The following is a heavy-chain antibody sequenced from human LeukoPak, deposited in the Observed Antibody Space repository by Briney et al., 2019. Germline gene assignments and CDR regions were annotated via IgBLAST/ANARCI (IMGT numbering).Heavy chain of an antibody. Sequence: GGSLRLSCAASEFTFSSYAMNWVRQAPGKGLEWVSTISGSGADTYYADSVKGRFTISRDNSKNTLYLQMNSLRAEDTAVYYCARVQKGIAAAGTGGGWFEPWGQGTLVTVSA. V-gene: IGHV3-23*01. CDR1: EFTFSSYA. CDR3: ARVQKGIAAAGTGGGWFEP. CDR2: ISGSGADT. D-gene: IGHD6-13*01. J-gene: IGHJ5*02.